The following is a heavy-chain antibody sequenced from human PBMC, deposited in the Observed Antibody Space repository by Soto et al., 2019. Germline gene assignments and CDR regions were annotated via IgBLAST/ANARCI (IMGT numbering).Heavy chain of an antibody. CDR1: GFTFSSYG. Sequence: PGGSLRLSCAASGFTFSSYGMHWVRQAPGKGLEWVAVIWYDGSNKYYVDSVKGRFTISRDNSKNTLYLQMNSLRAEDTAVYCCARGGYCSSTSCYTYYYYGMDVWGQGTTVTVSS. CDR2: IWYDGSNK. V-gene: IGHV3-33*01. D-gene: IGHD2-2*02. J-gene: IGHJ6*02. CDR3: ARGGYCSSTSCYTYYYYGMDV.